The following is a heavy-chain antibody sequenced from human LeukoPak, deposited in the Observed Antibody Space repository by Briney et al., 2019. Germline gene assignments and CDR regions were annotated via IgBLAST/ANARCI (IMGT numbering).Heavy chain of an antibody. J-gene: IGHJ3*02. Sequence: GGSLRLSCAASGFTFSSYSMNWVRQAPEKGLEWVSSISSSGTYVYYADSVKGRFTISRDNAKNSLSLQMNSLRADDAAVYYCARASSKQLAGYLPDGFDIWGQGTMVTVSS. CDR1: GFTFSSYS. CDR2: ISSSGTYV. CDR3: ARASSKQLAGYLPDGFDI. D-gene: IGHD3-9*01. V-gene: IGHV3-21*01.